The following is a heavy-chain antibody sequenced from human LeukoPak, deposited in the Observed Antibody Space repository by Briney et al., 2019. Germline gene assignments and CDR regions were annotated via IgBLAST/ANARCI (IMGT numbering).Heavy chain of an antibody. D-gene: IGHD3-3*01. CDR3: VRGGVTIFGVVSFDY. J-gene: IGHJ4*01. CDR1: GYSISSGYC. V-gene: IGHV4-38-2*02. Sequence: SETLSFTCTVSGYSISSGYCWGWIRQPPGKGLERVGSIYHSRSTYYNSSLKSRVTISVDTSKNQFSLRLSAVTAADTAVYYCVRGGVTIFGVVSFDYWGQGTLVTVSS. CDR2: IYHSRST.